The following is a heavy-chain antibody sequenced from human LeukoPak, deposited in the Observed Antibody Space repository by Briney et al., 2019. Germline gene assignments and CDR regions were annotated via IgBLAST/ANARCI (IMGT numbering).Heavy chain of an antibody. CDR2: IYYSGST. J-gene: IGHJ4*02. CDR3: ARDRGDYDSSGYYGYFDY. D-gene: IGHD3-22*01. V-gene: IGHV4-59*01. CDR1: GGSFSGYY. Sequence: SETLSLTCVVYGGSFSGYYWSWIRQPPGKGLEWIGYIYYSGSTNYNPSLKSRVTISVDTSKNQFSLKLSSVTAADTAVYYCARDRGDYDSSGYYGYFDYWGQGALVTVSS.